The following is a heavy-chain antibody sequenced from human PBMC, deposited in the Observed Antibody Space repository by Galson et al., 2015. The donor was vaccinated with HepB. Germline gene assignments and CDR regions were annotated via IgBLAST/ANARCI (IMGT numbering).Heavy chain of an antibody. V-gene: IGHV3-23*01. J-gene: IGHJ4*02. CDR1: PGIFNNYV. CDR2: IPVTGETS. Sequence: SLRLSCAASPGIFNNYVISWVRQSPGKGLEWVSAIPVTGETSFYANSVRGRFTISRDTSKNTVYLQMNSLRVDDTAVYYCAHGVEQWRRFDYWGQGTLVTVSS. CDR3: AHGVEQWRRFDY. D-gene: IGHD6-19*01.